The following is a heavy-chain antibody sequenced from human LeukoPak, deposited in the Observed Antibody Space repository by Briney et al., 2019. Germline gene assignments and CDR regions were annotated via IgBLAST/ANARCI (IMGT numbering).Heavy chain of an antibody. J-gene: IGHJ4*02. CDR3: ARGGGYDDYGDY. CDR1: VGAISSYY. V-gene: IGHV4-59*12. CDR2: IYYSGST. Sequence: SETLSLTCTVSVGAISSYYWSWIRQPPGKGLEWIGYIYYSGSTNYNPSLKGRVTISVDTSKHQLCLQLTSVTAADKGVYHRARGGGYDDYGDYWGQGTLVTVSS. D-gene: IGHD3-16*01.